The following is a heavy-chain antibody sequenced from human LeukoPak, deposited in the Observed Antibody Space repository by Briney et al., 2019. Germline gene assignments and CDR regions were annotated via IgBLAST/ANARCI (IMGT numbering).Heavy chain of an antibody. CDR2: ISAYNGNT. D-gene: IGHD3-22*01. CDR3: ARYYSDTSGYYYGQHFDY. J-gene: IGHJ4*02. Sequence: GASVKVSCKASGYTFTSYGISWVRQAPGQGLEWMGWISAYNGNTNYAQKLQGRVTMTTDTSTTTAYMELRSLRSDDTAVYYCARYYSDTSGYYYGQHFDYWGQGTLVTVSS. CDR1: GYTFTSYG. V-gene: IGHV1-18*01.